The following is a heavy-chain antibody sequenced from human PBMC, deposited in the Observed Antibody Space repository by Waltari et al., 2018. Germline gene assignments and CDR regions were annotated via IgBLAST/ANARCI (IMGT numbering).Heavy chain of an antibody. Sequence: QVQLQQWGAGLLKPSETLSLTCAVYGGSFSGYYWSWIRQPPGKGLEWIGEINHSGSTNYNPSLKSRVTISVDTSKNQFSLKLSSVTAADTAVYYCARGADPLPLITMVRGVRKGDAFDIWGQGTMVTVSS. CDR1: GGSFSGYY. CDR2: INHSGST. V-gene: IGHV4-34*01. D-gene: IGHD3-10*01. CDR3: ARGADPLPLITMVRGVRKGDAFDI. J-gene: IGHJ3*02.